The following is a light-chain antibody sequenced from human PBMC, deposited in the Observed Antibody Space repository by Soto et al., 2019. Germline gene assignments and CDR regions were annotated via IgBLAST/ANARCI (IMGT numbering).Light chain of an antibody. Sequence: QSVLTQPASASGSPGRSITISCTGTSSDVGSYNLVSWYQQHPGKAPKLVIYEVSKRPSGVSNRFSGSKSGNTASLTISGLQAEDEADYYCCSYATRSYVFGTGTKVTVL. J-gene: IGLJ1*01. V-gene: IGLV2-23*02. CDR3: CSYATRSYV. CDR1: SSDVGSYNL. CDR2: EVS.